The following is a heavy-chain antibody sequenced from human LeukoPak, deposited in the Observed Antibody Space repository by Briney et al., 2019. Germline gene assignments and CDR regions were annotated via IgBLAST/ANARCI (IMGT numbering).Heavy chain of an antibody. V-gene: IGHV3-21*01. CDR2: ISGSSSYI. J-gene: IGHJ4*02. Sequence: GGTLRLSCAASGFTISTYGMSWVRQAPGKGLEWVSSISGSSSYIYYADSVKGRFSISRDNAKNSLYLQMNSLRAEDTAVYYCARDLLGWELHYFDYWGQGTLVTVSS. CDR1: GFTISTYG. CDR3: ARDLLGWELHYFDY. D-gene: IGHD1-26*01.